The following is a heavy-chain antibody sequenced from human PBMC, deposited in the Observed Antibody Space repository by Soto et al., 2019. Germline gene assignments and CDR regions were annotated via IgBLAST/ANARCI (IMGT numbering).Heavy chain of an antibody. CDR3: AKPVYGSGSPDY. CDR2: IKEDGSGT. J-gene: IGHJ4*02. V-gene: IGHV3-7*03. D-gene: IGHD3-10*01. Sequence: GGSLRLSCAASGFTFSSYWMSWVRQAPGKGLEWVSGIKEDGSGTYYVDSVKGRFTISRDNSENTLYLQMNNLRAEDTAIYYCAKPVYGSGSPDYWGQGTLVTVSS. CDR1: GFTFSSYW.